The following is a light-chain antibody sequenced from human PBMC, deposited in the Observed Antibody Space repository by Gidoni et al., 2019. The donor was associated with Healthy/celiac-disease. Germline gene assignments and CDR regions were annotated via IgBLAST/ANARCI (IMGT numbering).Light chain of an antibody. CDR1: KSLLHSNGYNY. J-gene: IGKJ1*01. CDR3: MQALQTLWT. CDR2: LGS. Sequence: DIVITQSPLSLPVTPGEPASISCRSSKSLLHSNGYNYLDWYLQKPGQSPQLLIYLGSNRASGVPDRFSGSGSGTDFTLKISRVEAEDVGVYYCMQALQTLWTFGQGTKVEIK. V-gene: IGKV2-28*01.